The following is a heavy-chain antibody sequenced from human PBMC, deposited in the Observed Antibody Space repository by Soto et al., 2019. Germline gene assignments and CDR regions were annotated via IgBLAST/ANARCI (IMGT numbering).Heavy chain of an antibody. CDR1: GGTFSSYA. CDR2: IIPIFGTA. V-gene: IGHV1-69*06. CDR3: AKLYSSSWYSGMDV. Sequence: SVKVSGKASGGTFSSYAISWVRQAPGQGLEWMGGIIPIFGTANYAQKFQGRVTITADKSTSTAYMELSSLRSEDTAVYYCAKLYSSSWYSGMDVWGQGTTVTVSS. D-gene: IGHD6-13*01. J-gene: IGHJ6*02.